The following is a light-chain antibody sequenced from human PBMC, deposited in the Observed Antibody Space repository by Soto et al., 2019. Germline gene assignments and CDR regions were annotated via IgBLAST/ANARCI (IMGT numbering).Light chain of an antibody. CDR2: GAS. CDR1: QRVSSSY. V-gene: IGKV3-20*01. Sequence: EIVLTQSPGTLSLSPGERATLSCRASQRVSSSYLAWYQQKPGQAPRLLIYGASTRATGIPDRFSGSGSGTDLPLTISRLEPEDFAVYFCQRYGSSPPFTFGQGTKVEI. CDR3: QRYGSSPPFT. J-gene: IGKJ2*01.